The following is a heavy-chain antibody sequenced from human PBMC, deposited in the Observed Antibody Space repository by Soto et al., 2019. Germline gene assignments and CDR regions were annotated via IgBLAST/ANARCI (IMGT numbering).Heavy chain of an antibody. V-gene: IGHV4-39*01. CDR3: ARVSPFFDD. CDR1: GGSISSSSSY. CDR2: ISYSGNT. J-gene: IGHJ4*01. Sequence: PSETLSLTCSVSGGSISSSSSYWGWIRQPPGKGLEWVGSISYSGNTYYNPSLKSRVALSVDTSKKQFSLKLNSVTAADTAVYFCARVSPFFDDWGQGTLVTVSS.